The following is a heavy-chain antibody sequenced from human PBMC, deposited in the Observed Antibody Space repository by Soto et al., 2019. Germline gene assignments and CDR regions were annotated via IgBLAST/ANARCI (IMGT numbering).Heavy chain of an antibody. D-gene: IGHD3-10*01. V-gene: IGHV3-7*01. CDR3: ARSAARGVDYYGMDV. J-gene: IGHJ6*02. Sequence: HPGGSLRLSCAASGFTFSSYWMSWVRQAPGKGLEWVANIKQDGSEKYYVDSVKGRFTISRDNAKNSLYLQMNSLRAEDTAVYYCARSAARGVDYYGMDVWGQGTTVTVSS. CDR2: IKQDGSEK. CDR1: GFTFSSYW.